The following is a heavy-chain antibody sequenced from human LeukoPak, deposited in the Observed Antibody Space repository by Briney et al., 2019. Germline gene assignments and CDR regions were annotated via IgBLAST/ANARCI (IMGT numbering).Heavy chain of an antibody. J-gene: IGHJ5*02. CDR2: ISSSSSYI. Sequence: GGSLRLSCAASGFTFSSYSMNWGRQAPGKGLEWVSSISSSSSYIYYADTVKGRFTISRDNAKNSMYLQMNSLRAEDTAVYYCARERDGLGFDPWGQGTLVTVSS. V-gene: IGHV3-21*01. CDR1: GFTFSSYS. CDR3: ARERDGLGFDP. D-gene: IGHD5-24*01.